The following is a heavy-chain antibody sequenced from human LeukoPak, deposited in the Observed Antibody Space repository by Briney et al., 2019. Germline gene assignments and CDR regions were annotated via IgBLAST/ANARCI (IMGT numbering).Heavy chain of an antibody. CDR3: AREDGGITMMNY. Sequence: SGGSLRLSCAASGFTFSSYGMHWVRQAPGKGLEWVAVISYDGSNKYYADSVKGRFTISRDNSKNTLYLQMNSLRAEDTAVYYCAREDGGITMMNYWGQGTLVTVSS. CDR2: ISYDGSNK. J-gene: IGHJ4*02. V-gene: IGHV3-30*03. CDR1: GFTFSSYG. D-gene: IGHD3-22*01.